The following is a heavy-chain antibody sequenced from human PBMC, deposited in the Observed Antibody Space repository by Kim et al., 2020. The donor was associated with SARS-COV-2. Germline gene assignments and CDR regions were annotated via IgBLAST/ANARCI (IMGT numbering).Heavy chain of an antibody. J-gene: IGHJ4*02. CDR3: AKDVRYYDSSGYFPHADVDY. CDR2: ISGSGGST. V-gene: IGHV3-23*01. D-gene: IGHD3-22*01. Sequence: GGSLRLSCAASGFTFSSYAMSWVRQAPGKGLEWVSAISGSGGSTYYADSVKGRFTISRDNSENTLYLQMNSLRAEDTAVYYCAKDVRYYDSSGYFPHADVDYWGQGTLVTVSS. CDR1: GFTFSSYA.